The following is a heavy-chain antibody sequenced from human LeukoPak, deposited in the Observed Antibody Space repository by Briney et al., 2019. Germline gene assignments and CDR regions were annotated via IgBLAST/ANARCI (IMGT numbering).Heavy chain of an antibody. D-gene: IGHD3-10*01. V-gene: IGHV3-74*01. CDR3: ARVARGDYYYYYMDV. J-gene: IGHJ6*03. CDR2: INSDGSST. Sequence: GGSLRLSCAASGFTFSNYWMHWVRQAPGKGLVWVSRINSDGSSTSYADSVQGRFTISRDNAKNTLYLQMNSLRAEDTALYYCARVARGDYYYYYMDVWGKGTTVTVSS. CDR1: GFTFSNYW.